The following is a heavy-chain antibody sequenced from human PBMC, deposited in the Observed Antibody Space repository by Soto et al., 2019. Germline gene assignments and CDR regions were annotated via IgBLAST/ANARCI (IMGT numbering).Heavy chain of an antibody. CDR1: GDSFITYW. CDR2: IYPGDSDT. D-gene: IGHD6-19*01. Sequence: PGESLKISCKASGDSFITYWIVWVRQMPGKGLEWMGIIYPGDSDTKYSPSLQGQVTISADTSITTAYLQWTSLKASDTAMYYCARSRRGAYSSGWYSPSGYYNYGIDVWGQGTKVTVSS. CDR3: ARSRRGAYSSGWYSPSGYYNYGIDV. V-gene: IGHV5-51*01. J-gene: IGHJ6*02.